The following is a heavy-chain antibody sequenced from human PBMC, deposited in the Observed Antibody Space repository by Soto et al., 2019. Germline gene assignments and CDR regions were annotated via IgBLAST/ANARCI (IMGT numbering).Heavy chain of an antibody. Sequence: EVQLLESGGGLVQPGGSLRVSCAASGFPFSNHAMSWVRQAPGKGLEWVSGISDGGDLIYYADSVKGRFRMSRDNSENMLYLQMTNLRAEDTAIYFCAKRQGTGLAAKNFDFWGQGTLVTVSS. V-gene: IGHV3-23*01. CDR2: ISDGGDLI. CDR3: AKRQGTGLAAKNFDF. D-gene: IGHD2-15*01. J-gene: IGHJ4*02. CDR1: GFPFSNHA.